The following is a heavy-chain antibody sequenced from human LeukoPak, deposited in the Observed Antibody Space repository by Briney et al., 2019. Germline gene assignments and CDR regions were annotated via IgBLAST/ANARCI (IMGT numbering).Heavy chain of an antibody. Sequence: SETLSLTCTVSGGSISSYYWSWIRQPPGKGPEWIGYISYSGSTNYNPSLKSRVTISVDTSKKQFSLNLSSVTAADTAVYYCARGTGTVTLYDYWGQGTLVTVSS. CDR3: ARGTGTVTLYDY. CDR1: GGSISSYY. V-gene: IGHV4-59*01. D-gene: IGHD1-7*01. J-gene: IGHJ4*02. CDR2: ISYSGST.